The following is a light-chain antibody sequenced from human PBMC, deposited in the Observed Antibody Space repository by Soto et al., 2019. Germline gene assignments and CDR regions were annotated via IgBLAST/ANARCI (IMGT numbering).Light chain of an antibody. CDR3: QQDYSTLAT. J-gene: IGKJ5*01. CDR2: AAS. Sequence: DIQMSQSPSSLSASVGDRVSITCRAAESISRHLNWYQQKPGRAPDLHIYAASTLQNGVPSRFTGSGSGTEFTLTITGLQLEDFATYYCQQDYSTLATFGQGTRLEIK. V-gene: IGKV1-39*01. CDR1: ESISRH.